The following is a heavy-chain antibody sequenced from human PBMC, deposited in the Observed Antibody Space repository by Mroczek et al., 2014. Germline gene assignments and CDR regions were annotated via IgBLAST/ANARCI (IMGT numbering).Heavy chain of an antibody. J-gene: IGHJ5*02. CDR3: ARGPELPFDP. V-gene: IGHV4-61*02. CDR1: GGSISSGSYY. CDR2: IYTSGST. D-gene: IGHD3-10*01. Sequence: QVQLQQWGPGLVKPSQTLSLTCTVSGGSISSGSYYWSWIRQPAGKGLEWIGRIYTSGSTNYNPSLKSRVTMSVDTSKNQFSLKLSSVTAADTAVYYCARGPELPFDPWGQGTLVTVSS.